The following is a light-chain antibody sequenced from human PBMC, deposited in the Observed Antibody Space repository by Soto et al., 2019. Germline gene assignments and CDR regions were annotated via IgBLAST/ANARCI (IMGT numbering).Light chain of an antibody. CDR1: QRIHTS. V-gene: IGKV3-11*01. J-gene: IGKJ5*01. Sequence: VLTQSPATLSLSPGERATLSCRASQRIHTSLAWYQQKSDKPPRLVIYDSTLRANGVPDRFGGSRSGTEFTLSINSLEPADFAVYYCQQRNVWPPITFGQGTRLEIK. CDR3: QQRNVWPPIT. CDR2: DST.